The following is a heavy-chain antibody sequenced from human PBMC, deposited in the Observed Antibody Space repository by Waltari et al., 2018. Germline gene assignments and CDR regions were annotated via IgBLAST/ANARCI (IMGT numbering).Heavy chain of an antibody. CDR1: GFTFSDFH. D-gene: IGHD6-19*01. CDR3: ARGRFSSGSDY. Sequence: QVQLEESGGGLVKPGGSLRLSCAASGFTFSDFHMTWIRQAAGKGLEWVSYSSSHSSNIYYADSVKGRFTVSRDNAKNFLYLQMNSLRADDTARYYCARGRFSSGSDYWGQGTQVTVSS. V-gene: IGHV3-11*01. CDR2: SSSHSSNI. J-gene: IGHJ4*02.